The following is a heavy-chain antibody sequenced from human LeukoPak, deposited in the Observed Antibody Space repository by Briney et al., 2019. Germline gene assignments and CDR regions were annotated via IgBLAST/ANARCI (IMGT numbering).Heavy chain of an antibody. D-gene: IGHD5-18*01. CDR3: ANTAMGPPVGVGPIDY. CDR1: GGTFSSYA. V-gene: IGHV1-69*06. J-gene: IGHJ4*02. Sequence: ASVKVSCKASGGTFSSYAISWVRQAPGQGLEWMGGIIPIFGTANYAQKFQGRVTITADKSTSTAYMELSSLRSEDTDVYYCANTAMGPPVGVGPIDYWGQGTLVTVSS. CDR2: IIPIFGTA.